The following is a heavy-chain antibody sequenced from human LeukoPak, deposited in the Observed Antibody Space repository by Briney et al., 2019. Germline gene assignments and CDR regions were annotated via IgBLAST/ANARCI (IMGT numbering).Heavy chain of an antibody. Sequence: SETLSLTCTVSGGSISSSSYYWGWIRQPPGKGLEWIGSIYYSGSTYYNPSLKSRVTISVDTSKNQFSLKLSSVTAADTAVYYCARVDCSSTSCFPRGAFDIWGQGTMVTVSS. CDR2: IYYSGST. J-gene: IGHJ3*02. CDR3: ARVDCSSTSCFPRGAFDI. CDR1: GGSISSSSYY. V-gene: IGHV4-39*01. D-gene: IGHD2-2*01.